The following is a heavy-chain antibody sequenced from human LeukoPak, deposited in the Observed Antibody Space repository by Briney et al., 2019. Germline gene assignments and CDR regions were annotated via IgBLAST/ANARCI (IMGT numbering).Heavy chain of an antibody. V-gene: IGHV3-48*03. CDR1: GFTFSSYE. J-gene: IGHJ3*02. Sequence: GGSLRLSCAASGFTFSSYEMNWVRQAPGKGLEWVPYISASGSTIYYADSVKGRFTISRDNAKNSLYLQMNSLRAEDTAVYYCARDRGTTMVRSFDIWGQGTMVTVSS. D-gene: IGHD4/OR15-4a*01. CDR2: ISASGSTI. CDR3: ARDRGTTMVRSFDI.